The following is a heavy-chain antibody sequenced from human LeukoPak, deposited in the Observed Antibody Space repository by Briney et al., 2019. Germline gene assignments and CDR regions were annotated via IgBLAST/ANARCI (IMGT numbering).Heavy chain of an antibody. D-gene: IGHD1-26*01. CDR2: IYTSGNT. CDR3: ARGGGGSYYCNGFDI. J-gene: IGHJ3*02. CDR1: GGSISDNY. Sequence: WETVSLTCTVSGGSISDNYWSWIRQPAGKGLEWIGRIYTSGNTYYNPSLKSRVTISLDKSLIQFSLDLTSVTAADTAVYYCARGGGGSYYCNGFDIWGQGTTVTVSS. V-gene: IGHV4-4*07.